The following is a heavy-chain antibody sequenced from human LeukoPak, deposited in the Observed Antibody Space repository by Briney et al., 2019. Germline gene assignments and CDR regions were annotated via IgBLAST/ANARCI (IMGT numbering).Heavy chain of an antibody. J-gene: IGHJ5*02. Sequence: ASVTVSCTASGYTFTNYGISWVRQAPGQGLEWMGWISTNSDIRTYAQTLQGRFTMTTDTATTTAYMELNNLTFDDTAVYYCARDWDAMNNCFDPWGQGTPVTVSS. CDR2: ISTNSDIR. CDR3: ARDWDAMNNCFDP. V-gene: IGHV1-18*01. CDR1: GYTFTNYG. D-gene: IGHD1-26*01.